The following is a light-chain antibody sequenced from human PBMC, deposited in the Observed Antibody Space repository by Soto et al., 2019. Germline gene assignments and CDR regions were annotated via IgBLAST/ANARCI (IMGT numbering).Light chain of an antibody. V-gene: IGKV3-20*01. CDR1: QSVSNDF. Sequence: EIVLTQSPGILSLSPGERATLPCRASQSVSNDFLAWYQQKPGQAPRLLLYGASTRATDVPDRFSGSGSGTDFTLTISRLEPEDFAAYYCLQYDSWPPFTFGPGTKVDIK. J-gene: IGKJ3*01. CDR3: LQYDSWPPFT. CDR2: GAS.